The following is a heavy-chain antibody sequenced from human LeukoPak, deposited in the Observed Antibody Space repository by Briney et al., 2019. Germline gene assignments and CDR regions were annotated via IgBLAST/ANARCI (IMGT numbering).Heavy chain of an antibody. J-gene: IGHJ3*02. CDR2: INPNSGGT. Sequence: ASVTVSCKASGYTFTGYYMHWVRQAPGQGLEWMGRINPNSGGTNYAQKFQGRVTMTRDTSISTAYMELSRLGSDDTAVYYCARDPGIAVAGDAFDIWGQGTMVTVSS. CDR3: ARDPGIAVAGDAFDI. D-gene: IGHD6-19*01. V-gene: IGHV1-2*06. CDR1: GYTFTGYY.